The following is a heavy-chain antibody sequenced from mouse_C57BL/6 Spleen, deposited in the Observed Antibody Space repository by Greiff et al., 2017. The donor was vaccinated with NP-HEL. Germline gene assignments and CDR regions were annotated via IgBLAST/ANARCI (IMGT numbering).Heavy chain of an antibody. Sequence: VQLQQSGPELVKPGASVKIPCKASGYTFTDYNMDWVKQSHGKSLEWIGDINPNNGGTNYNQKFKGKATLTVDKSSSTAYMELRSLTSEDTAVYYCATYSNWFAYWGQGTLVTVSA. CDR3: ATYSNWFAY. J-gene: IGHJ3*01. V-gene: IGHV1-18*01. CDR2: INPNNGGT. D-gene: IGHD2-5*01. CDR1: GYTFTDYN.